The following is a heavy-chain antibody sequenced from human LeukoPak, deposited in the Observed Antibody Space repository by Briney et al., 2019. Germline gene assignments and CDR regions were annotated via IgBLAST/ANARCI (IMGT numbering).Heavy chain of an antibody. D-gene: IGHD3-22*01. J-gene: IGHJ4*02. Sequence: ASVKVSCKASGYTFTGYYMHWVRQAPGQGREWMGWINPNSGGTNYAQKFQGRVTMTRDTSISTAYMELSRLRSDDTAVYYCARSGVLGDSSGYYYVYYFDYWGQGTLVTVSS. CDR3: ARSGVLGDSSGYYYVYYFDY. CDR1: GYTFTGYY. CDR2: INPNSGGT. V-gene: IGHV1-2*02.